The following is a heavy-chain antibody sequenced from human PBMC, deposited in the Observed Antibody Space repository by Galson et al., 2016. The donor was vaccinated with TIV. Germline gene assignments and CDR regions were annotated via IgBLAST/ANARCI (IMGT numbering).Heavy chain of an antibody. CDR3: AKQETSGSDPLTVTIGLQY. V-gene: IGHV3-30*04. D-gene: IGHD4-17*01. Sequence: SLRLSCAASGFTFKYYPMHWVRQAPGKGLEWLAVISYDGTIETYAASVKGRFTLFRDNSKNTLYLQMNSLRDEDTATYYWAKQETSGSDPLTVTIGLQYGGQGTLVTGSS. J-gene: IGHJ4*02. CDR1: GFTFKYYP. CDR2: ISYDGTIE.